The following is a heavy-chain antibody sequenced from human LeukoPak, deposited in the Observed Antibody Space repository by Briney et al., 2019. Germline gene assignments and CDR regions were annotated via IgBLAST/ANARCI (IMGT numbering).Heavy chain of an antibody. V-gene: IGHV3-9*01. CDR2: ISWNSGSI. J-gene: IGHJ4*02. D-gene: IGHD3-22*01. CDR3: AKDRYYYDSSGYSVRLFDY. Sequence: GRSLRLSCAASGFTFDDYAMHWVRQAPGKGLEWVSGISWNSGSIGYADSVKGRFTISRDNAKNSLYLQMNSLRAEDTALYYCAKDRYYYDSSGYSVRLFDYWGQGTLVTVSS. CDR1: GFTFDDYA.